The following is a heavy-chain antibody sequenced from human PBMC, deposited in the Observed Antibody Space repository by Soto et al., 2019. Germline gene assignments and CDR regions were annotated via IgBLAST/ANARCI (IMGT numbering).Heavy chain of an antibody. V-gene: IGHV4-31*03. J-gene: IGHJ5*02. D-gene: IGHD3-22*01. CDR1: GGSISSGGYY. Sequence: SETLSLTCTVSGGSISSGGYYWSWIRQHPGKGLEWIGYIYYSGSTYYNPSLKSRVTISVDTSKNQFSLKLSSVTAADTAVYYCARDRGPSQNLPYYSQTGGWFDPWGQGTLVTVSS. CDR2: IYYSGST. CDR3: ARDRGPSQNLPYYSQTGGWFDP.